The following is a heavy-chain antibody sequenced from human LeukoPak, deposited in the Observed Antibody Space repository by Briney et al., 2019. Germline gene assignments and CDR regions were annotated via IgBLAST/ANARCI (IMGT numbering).Heavy chain of an antibody. CDR3: ARGRDRSKAGEH. D-gene: IGHD2-21*01. V-gene: IGHV4-34*01. CDR1: GGSCSDYY. CDR2: IHPYGDL. J-gene: IGHJ4*02. Sequence: SETLSLTCAVYGGSCSDYYCSWIRQPPGKGLEWIGEIHPYGDLYYNSSLTGRLTISIDTSKTQFSLRLTSPTAADTAFYYYARGRDRSKAGEHWGQGTLVTVSS.